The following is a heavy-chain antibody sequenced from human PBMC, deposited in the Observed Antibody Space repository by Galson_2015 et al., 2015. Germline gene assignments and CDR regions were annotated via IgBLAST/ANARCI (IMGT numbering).Heavy chain of an antibody. D-gene: IGHD3-9*01. CDR3: ARESYDILTGPLYGMDV. J-gene: IGHJ6*02. Sequence: TLSLTCTVSGGSISSGSYYWSWIRQPAGKGLEWIGRIYTSGSTNYNPSLKSRVTISVDTSKNQFSLKLSSVTAADTAGYYCARESYDILTGPLYGMDVWGQGTTVTVSS. CDR2: IYTSGST. CDR1: GGSISSGSYY. V-gene: IGHV4-61*02.